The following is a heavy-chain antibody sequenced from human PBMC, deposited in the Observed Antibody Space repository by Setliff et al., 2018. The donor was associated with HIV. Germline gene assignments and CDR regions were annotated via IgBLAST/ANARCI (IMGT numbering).Heavy chain of an antibody. CDR2: VYTTGTT. D-gene: IGHD2-8*01. CDR1: GDSVNSGSYY. V-gene: IGHV4-61*09. Sequence: SETLSLTCSVSGDSVNSGSYYWSWIRQAAGKGLEWIGHVYTTGTTTYNPYLKSRVSISVDTSNNQFSLKVFSLTAADTAFYYCARDLTDSNGVVFYSCGRGILVTVSS. J-gene: IGHJ5*02. CDR3: ARDLTDSNGVVFYS.